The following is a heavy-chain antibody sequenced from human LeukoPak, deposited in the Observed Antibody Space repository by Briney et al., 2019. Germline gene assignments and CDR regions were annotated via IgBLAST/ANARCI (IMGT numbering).Heavy chain of an antibody. CDR1: GFTFNNYA. Sequence: QPGGSLRLSCAASGFTFNNYAMAWVRQAPEKGLEWVSSITDNGINTYYADSVKGRFTISRDNSKNTLYLQMNSLRAEGTAVYYCAKGLRGNYDHWGQGSLVTVSS. J-gene: IGHJ5*02. D-gene: IGHD1-26*01. CDR3: AKGLRGNYDH. CDR2: ITDNGINT. V-gene: IGHV3-23*01.